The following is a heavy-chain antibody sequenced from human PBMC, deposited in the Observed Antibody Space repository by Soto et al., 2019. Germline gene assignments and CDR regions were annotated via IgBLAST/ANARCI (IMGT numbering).Heavy chain of an antibody. J-gene: IGHJ6*02. D-gene: IGHD2-8*01. CDR1: GFTFSSYG. Sequence: PGGSLRLSCAASGFTFSSYGMHWVRQAPGKGLEWVAVISYDGSNKYYADSVKGRFTISRDNSKNTLYLQMNSLRAEDTAVYYCTRTYPPSYCTNGVCHPVSYYYGMDVWGQGTTVTVSS. CDR3: TRTYPPSYCTNGVCHPVSYYYGMDV. CDR2: ISYDGSNK. V-gene: IGHV3-30*03.